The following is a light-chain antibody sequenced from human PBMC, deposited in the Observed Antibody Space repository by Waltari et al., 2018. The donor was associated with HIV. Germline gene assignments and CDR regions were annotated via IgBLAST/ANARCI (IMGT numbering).Light chain of an antibody. Sequence: VLTQSPGTLSLSPGDRGTLSCRASQNISNNYLAWYQQRPGQAPRLLIFGASTRATGTPDRFSGSGSGTDFTLTISRLETEDVAVFYCHQYGTTPWTFGLGTEVEIK. J-gene: IGKJ1*01. CDR2: GAS. CDR1: QNISNNY. V-gene: IGKV3-20*01. CDR3: HQYGTTPWT.